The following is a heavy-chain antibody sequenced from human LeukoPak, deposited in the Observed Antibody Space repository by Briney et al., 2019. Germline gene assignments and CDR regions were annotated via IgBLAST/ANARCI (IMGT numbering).Heavy chain of an antibody. D-gene: IGHD3-3*01. V-gene: IGHV1-2*02. CDR2: INPNSGGT. CDR1: GYTFTGYY. CDR3: ARACPYDFWSDYYYYYMDV. J-gene: IGHJ6*03. Sequence: GASVKVSCKASGYTFTGYYMHWVRQAPGQGLEWMGWINPNSGGTNYAQKFQGRVTMTRDTSISTAYMGLSRLRSDDTAVYYCARACPYDFWSDYYYYYMDVWGKGTTVTVSS.